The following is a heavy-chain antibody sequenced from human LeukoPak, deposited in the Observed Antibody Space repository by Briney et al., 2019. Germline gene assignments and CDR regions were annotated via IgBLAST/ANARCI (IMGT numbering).Heavy chain of an antibody. V-gene: IGHV4-34*01. J-gene: IGHJ6*02. D-gene: IGHD4-17*01. CDR3: ARDRDMTTVTTWEDYYYGMDV. Sequence: SETLSLTCAVYGGSFSGYYWSWIRQPPGKGLEWIGEINHSGSTNYNPSLKSRVTISVDTSKNQFSLKLSSVTAADTAVYYCARDRDMTTVTTWEDYYYGMDVWGQGTTVTVSS. CDR2: INHSGST. CDR1: GGSFSGYY.